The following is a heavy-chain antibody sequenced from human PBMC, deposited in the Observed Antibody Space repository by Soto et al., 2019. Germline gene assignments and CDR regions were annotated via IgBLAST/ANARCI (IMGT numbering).Heavy chain of an antibody. CDR1: GFTFSSYS. CDR3: ARAERVDYYYMDV. CDR2: ISSSSSYI. V-gene: IGHV3-21*01. Sequence: GGSLRLSCAASGFTFSSYSMNWVRQAPGKGLEWVSSISSSSSYIYYADSVKGRFTISRDNAKNSLYLQMNSLRAEDTAVYYCARAERVDYYYMDVWGKGTTVTVSS. J-gene: IGHJ6*03. D-gene: IGHD3-3*01.